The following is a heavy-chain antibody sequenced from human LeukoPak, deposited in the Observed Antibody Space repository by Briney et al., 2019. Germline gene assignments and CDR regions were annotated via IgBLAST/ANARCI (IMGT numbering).Heavy chain of an antibody. J-gene: IGHJ3*02. CDR2: IYTSGST. CDR3: VTFSTVVASPYDAFDI. Sequence: SQTLSLTCTVSGGSISSGSYYWSWIRQPAGKGLEWIGRIYTSGSTNYNPSLKSRLTISVDKSKNQFSLKLSSVTAADTAIYYCVTFSTVVASPYDAFDIWGQGTMVTVSS. CDR1: GGSISSGSYY. V-gene: IGHV4-61*02. D-gene: IGHD2-15*01.